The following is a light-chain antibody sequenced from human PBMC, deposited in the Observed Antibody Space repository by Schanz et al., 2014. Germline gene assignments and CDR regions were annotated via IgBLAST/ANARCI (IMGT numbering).Light chain of an antibody. V-gene: IGLV1-47*01. CDR2: TNN. CDR1: GSNIGKNS. J-gene: IGLJ2*01. CDR3: TAWDDSLNGYVV. Sequence: QSLLTQPPSASGAPGQRVTISCSGTGSNIGKNSVYWYQQLPGTAPRLLIFTNNRRPSGVPDRFSGSKSGTSASLAISGLRSDDEAEYYCTAWDDSLNGYVVFGGGTKLTVL.